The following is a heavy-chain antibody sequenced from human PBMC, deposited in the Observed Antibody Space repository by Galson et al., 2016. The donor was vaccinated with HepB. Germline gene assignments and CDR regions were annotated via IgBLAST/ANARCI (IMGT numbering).Heavy chain of an antibody. J-gene: IGHJ4*02. D-gene: IGHD3-16*01. V-gene: IGHV3-73*01. Sequence: SLRLSCAGSGFIFSGSVMHWVRQASGKGLEWVGRIRSKTRSSATAYATSVEGRFTISRDDSKNTTYLLMNSLKTEGTAVYYCSSRDFTHYGVDYWGLGTLVIVSS. CDR1: GFIFSGSV. CDR3: SSRDFTHYGVDY. CDR2: IRSKTRSSAT.